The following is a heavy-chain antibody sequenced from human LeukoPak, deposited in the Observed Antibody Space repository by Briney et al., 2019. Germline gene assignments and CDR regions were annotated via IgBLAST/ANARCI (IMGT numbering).Heavy chain of an antibody. J-gene: IGHJ6*02. CDR2: ISGSGGST. CDR1: GFTFSSYA. CDR3: ARDLKGDFWSGYPYYYYYYGMDV. D-gene: IGHD3-3*01. Sequence: PGGSLRLSCAASGFTFSSYAMSWVRQAPGKGLEWVSAISGSGGSTYYADSVKGRFTISRDHSKNTLYLQMNSLRAEDTAVYYCARDLKGDFWSGYPYYYYYYGMDVWGQGTTVTVSS. V-gene: IGHV3-23*01.